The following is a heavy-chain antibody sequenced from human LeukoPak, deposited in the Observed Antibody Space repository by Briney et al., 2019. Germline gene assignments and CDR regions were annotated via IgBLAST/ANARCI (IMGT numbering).Heavy chain of an antibody. CDR3: VRGGLACCSGDCYLFDY. V-gene: IGHV6-1*01. CDR1: GDSVPSNTAA. J-gene: IGHJ4*02. CDR2: THQRSKWYN. Sequence: SRTVPLTCAISGDSVPSNTAAWNWIRQSPSRGLEWLGTTHQRSKWYNDYALSVKSQITVKQDTSKNQFSLQLNSVTPEDTAVYYCVRGGLACCSGDCYLFDYWGLGTLVTV. D-gene: IGHD2-21*02.